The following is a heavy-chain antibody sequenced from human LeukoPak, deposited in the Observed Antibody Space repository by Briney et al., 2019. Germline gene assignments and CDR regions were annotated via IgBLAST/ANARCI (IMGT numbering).Heavy chain of an antibody. J-gene: IGHJ4*02. CDR1: GFTFSSYG. CDR2: ISSNGGST. Sequence: GGSLRLSCAASGFTFSSYGMHWVRQAPGKGLEYVSAISSNGGSTYYANSVKGRFTISRDNSKNTLHLQMGSLRAEDMAVYYCARGMATTPYYFDYWGQGTLVTVSS. CDR3: ARGMATTPYYFDY. D-gene: IGHD5-24*01. V-gene: IGHV3-64*01.